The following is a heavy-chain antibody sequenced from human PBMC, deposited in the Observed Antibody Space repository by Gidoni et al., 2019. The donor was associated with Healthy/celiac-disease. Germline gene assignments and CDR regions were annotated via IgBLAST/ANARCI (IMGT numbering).Heavy chain of an antibody. V-gene: IGHV3-21*01. CDR3: ARDQLGAVAASDI. CDR2: ISSSSSYI. D-gene: IGHD6-19*01. J-gene: IGHJ3*02. Sequence: EVQLVESGGGLVKPGGSLRLSCAASGFTFSSYSINWVRQAPGKGLEWVSSISSSSSYIYYADSVKGRFTISRDNAKNSLYLQMNSLRAEDTAVYYCARDQLGAVAASDIWGQGTMVTVSS. CDR1: GFTFSSYS.